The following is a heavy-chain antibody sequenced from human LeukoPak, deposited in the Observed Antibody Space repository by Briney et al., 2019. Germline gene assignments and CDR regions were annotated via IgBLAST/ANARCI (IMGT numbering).Heavy chain of an antibody. V-gene: IGHV3-7*01. Sequence: PGGSLRLSCAASGFTFSSYGMHWVRQAPGKGLEWVANINEDGSEKYYVDSVKGRFTISRDNAKNSVSLEMNSLRGEDTAVYYCARIYLKQASASWGQGTLVTVSS. D-gene: IGHD3-10*01. CDR1: GFTFSSYG. CDR2: INEDGSEK. CDR3: ARIYLKQASAS. J-gene: IGHJ5*02.